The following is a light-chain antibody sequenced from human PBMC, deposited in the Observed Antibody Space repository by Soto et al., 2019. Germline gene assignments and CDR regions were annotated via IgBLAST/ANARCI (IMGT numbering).Light chain of an antibody. CDR3: SSYVGNNNLV. J-gene: IGLJ2*01. CDR1: SSDVGAYNY. CDR2: EVN. V-gene: IGLV2-8*01. Sequence: QSALTQPPSASGSPGQSVTISCTGTSSDVGAYNYVSWYQQHPGNATKLMIYEVNKRPSGVPNRFSGSKSGNTASLTVSGLQAEEEDDYFCSSYVGNNNLVFGGGTKLTVL.